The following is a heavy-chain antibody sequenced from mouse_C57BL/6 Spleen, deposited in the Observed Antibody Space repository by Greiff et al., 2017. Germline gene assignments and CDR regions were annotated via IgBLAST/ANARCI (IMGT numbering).Heavy chain of an antibody. CDR1: GFTFSSSA. CDR3: TREEGYDYRYFDY. D-gene: IGHD2-4*01. V-gene: IGHV5-9-1*02. CDR2: ISSGGDYI. Sequence: EVMLVESGEGLVKPGGSLKLSCAASGFTFSSSAMSWVRQTPEKRLEWVAYISSGGDYIYYADTVKGRFTISRDNARNTLYLQMSSLKSEDTAMYYCTREEGYDYRYFDYWGQGTTLTVSS. J-gene: IGHJ2*01.